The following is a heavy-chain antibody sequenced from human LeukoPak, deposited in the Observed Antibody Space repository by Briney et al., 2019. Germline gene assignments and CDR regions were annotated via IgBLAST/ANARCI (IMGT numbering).Heavy chain of an antibody. CDR2: ISWNSGSI. Sequence: GGSLRLSCAASGFTFDDYAMHWVRQAPGKGLEWVSGISWNSGSIGYADSVKGRFTISRDKAKNSLYLQMNSLRAEDTAVYYCARDFVVGATIDYWGQGTLVTVSS. CDR3: ARDFVVGATIDY. J-gene: IGHJ4*02. V-gene: IGHV3-9*01. CDR1: GFTFDDYA. D-gene: IGHD1-26*01.